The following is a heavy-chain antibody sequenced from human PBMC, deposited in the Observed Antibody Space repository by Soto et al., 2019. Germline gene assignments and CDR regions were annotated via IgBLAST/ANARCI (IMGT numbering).Heavy chain of an antibody. D-gene: IGHD6-13*01. CDR2: INSDGSST. Sequence: EVQLVESGGGLVQPGGSLRLSCAASGFTFSSYWMHWVRQAPGKGLVWVSRINSDGSSTSYADSVKGRFTISRDNAKNTLYLQMNSLRAEDTAVYYCARDFPYSSSWYVVSMDDWGQGTLVTVSS. CDR3: ARDFPYSSSWYVVSMDD. CDR1: GFTFSSYW. V-gene: IGHV3-74*01. J-gene: IGHJ4*02.